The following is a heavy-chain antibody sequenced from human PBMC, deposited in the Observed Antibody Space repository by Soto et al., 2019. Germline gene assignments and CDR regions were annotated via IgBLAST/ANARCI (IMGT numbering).Heavy chain of an antibody. D-gene: IGHD3-22*01. CDR1: GFTFSSYG. CDR2: IWYDGSNK. Sequence: WGSLRISCASSGFTFSSYGMHWVRQAPGKGLEWVAVIWYDGSNKYYADSVKGRFTISRDNSKNTLYLQMNSLRAEDTAVYYCARVSNNYYDSSGLSPWGQGTMVTGSS. CDR3: ARVSNNYYDSSGLSP. J-gene: IGHJ5*02. V-gene: IGHV3-33*01.